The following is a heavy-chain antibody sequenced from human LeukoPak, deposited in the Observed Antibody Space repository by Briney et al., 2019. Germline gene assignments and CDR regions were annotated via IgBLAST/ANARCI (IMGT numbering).Heavy chain of an antibody. Sequence: PGGYLRLSCAASGFTFSSYWMSWVRQAPGKGLEWVANIKQDGSEKYYVDSVKGRFTISRDNAKNSLYLQMNSLRAEDTAVYYCAREKDGFPDYDYYYMDVWGKGTTVTVSS. D-gene: IGHD5-24*01. J-gene: IGHJ6*03. V-gene: IGHV3-7*01. CDR1: GFTFSSYW. CDR2: IKQDGSEK. CDR3: AREKDGFPDYDYYYMDV.